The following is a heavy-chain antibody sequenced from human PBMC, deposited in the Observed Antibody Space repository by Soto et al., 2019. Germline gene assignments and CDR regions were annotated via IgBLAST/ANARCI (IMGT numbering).Heavy chain of an antibody. CDR2: MNPNSGNT. Sequence: ASVKVSCKASGYTFTSYDINWVRQATGQGLEWMGWMNPNSGNTGYAQKFQGRVTMTRNTSISTAYMELSSLRSEDTAVYYCARGKPYYYGSGSNWFDPWGQGTLVTVSS. V-gene: IGHV1-8*01. J-gene: IGHJ5*02. CDR1: GYTFTSYD. D-gene: IGHD3-10*01. CDR3: ARGKPYYYGSGSNWFDP.